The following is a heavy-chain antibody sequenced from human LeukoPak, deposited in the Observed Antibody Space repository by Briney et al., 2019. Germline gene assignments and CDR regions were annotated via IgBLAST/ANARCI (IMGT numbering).Heavy chain of an antibody. Sequence: GGSLRLSCAASGFTFSSYSMNWVRQAPGKGLEWVSVFYSGGNTYYADSVKGRFTISRDNSENTLYLQMNSLSADDTAVYYCARGVHYYTAFDIWGQGTMVAVSS. D-gene: IGHD3-22*01. CDR1: GFTFSSYS. J-gene: IGHJ3*02. CDR3: ARGVHYYTAFDI. V-gene: IGHV3-53*05. CDR2: FYSGGNT.